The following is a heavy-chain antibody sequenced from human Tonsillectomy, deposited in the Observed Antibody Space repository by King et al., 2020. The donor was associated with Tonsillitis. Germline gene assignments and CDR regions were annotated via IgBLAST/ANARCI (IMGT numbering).Heavy chain of an antibody. J-gene: IGHJ5*02. CDR3: ARDGTERSGNWFDP. CDR2: ISSSSSYI. Sequence: VQLVESGGGLVKPGGSLRLSCAASGFTFSSYSMNWVRQAPGKGLEWGSSISSSSSYIYYADSVKGRFTISRDNAKNSLYLQMNSLRAEDTAVYYCARDGTERSGNWFDPWGQGTLVTVSS. CDR1: GFTFSSYS. D-gene: IGHD1-1*01. V-gene: IGHV3-21*01.